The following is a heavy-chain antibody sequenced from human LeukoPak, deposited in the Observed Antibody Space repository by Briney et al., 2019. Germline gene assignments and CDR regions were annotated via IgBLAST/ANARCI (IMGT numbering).Heavy chain of an antibody. V-gene: IGHV3-7*01. D-gene: IGHD3-22*01. CDR3: ARDRGYYDSSGYQYYFDY. J-gene: IGHJ4*02. CDR2: IKQDGSEK. Sequence: GGSLRLSCAASGFTFSSYWMSWVRQAPGKGLEWVANIKQDGSEKYYVDSVKGRFTISRDNAKNSLYLQMNSLRAEDTAVYYCARDRGYYDSSGYQYYFDYWGQGTLVTVSS. CDR1: GFTFSSYW.